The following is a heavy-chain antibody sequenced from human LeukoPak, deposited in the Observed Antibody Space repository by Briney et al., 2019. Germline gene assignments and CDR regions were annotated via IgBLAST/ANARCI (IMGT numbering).Heavy chain of an antibody. D-gene: IGHD4-23*01. V-gene: IGHV4-4*07. CDR1: GGSIRGYY. CDR3: ARDGFATNSNFDY. J-gene: IGHJ4*02. CDR2: ISTSGNI. Sequence: SETLSLTCTVSGGSIRGYYWSWIRQSAGRGLECIARISTSGNINYNPSLKSRVTMSIDTFKNQFSLKLSSVTAADTAVYYCARDGFATNSNFDYWGQGTLVTVSS.